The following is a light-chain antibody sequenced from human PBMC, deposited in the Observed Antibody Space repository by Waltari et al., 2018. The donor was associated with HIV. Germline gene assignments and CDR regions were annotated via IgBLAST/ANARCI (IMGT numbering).Light chain of an antibody. CDR2: DAS. V-gene: IGKV3-11*01. Sequence: ENVLTQSPATLSLSPGERDTLSCRASQSVSNYLAWYQQKPGQAPRLLIYDASNRANGIPCRFSGSGSRTDFTLTISSLEPEDFAVYYCQQRRNWPPTFGQGTKVEIK. J-gene: IGKJ1*01. CDR1: QSVSNY. CDR3: QQRRNWPPT.